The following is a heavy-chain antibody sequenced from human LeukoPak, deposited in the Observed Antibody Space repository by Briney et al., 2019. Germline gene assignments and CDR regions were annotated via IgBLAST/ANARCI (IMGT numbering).Heavy chain of an antibody. CDR1: GFTFSSYE. D-gene: IGHD2-15*01. CDR3: ARGRYCGGGSCYYFDY. J-gene: IGHJ4*02. Sequence: PGGSLRLSCAASGFTFSSYEMNWVRQAPGKGLEWVSYISSSGSTIYYADSVKGRFTISRDNAKNSLYLQMNSLRAEDTAVYYCARGRYCGGGSCYYFDYWGQGTLVSVSS. CDR2: ISSSGSTI. V-gene: IGHV3-48*03.